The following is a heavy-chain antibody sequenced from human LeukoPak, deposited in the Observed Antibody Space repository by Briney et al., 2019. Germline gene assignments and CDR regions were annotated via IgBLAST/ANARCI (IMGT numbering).Heavy chain of an antibody. CDR2: TNDVGSRT. J-gene: IGHJ4*02. Sequence: GGSLRLSCEASGLTVRYYWMHWVRQVPGKGLVWVSRTNDVGSRTDYAESVKGRFTVSRDNSRNTLYLQMDSLRDEDTAIYYCARGRVTLDYWGRGTLVTVSS. CDR3: ARGRVTLDY. V-gene: IGHV3-74*01. CDR1: GLTVRYYW.